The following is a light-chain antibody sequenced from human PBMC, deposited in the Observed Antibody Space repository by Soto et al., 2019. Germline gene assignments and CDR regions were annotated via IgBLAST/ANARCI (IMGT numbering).Light chain of an antibody. CDR1: QSLLHSNGKKY. CDR3: MQARQSPIT. Sequence: DIVMTQSPLSLPVTPGEPASISCRSSQSLLHSNGKKYMDWYLQKPGQSPQLLIYLGSNRASGVPDRFSGSGSGTDFTLKISRVEADDVGLYYCMQARQSPITFGQGTRLEIK. V-gene: IGKV2-28*01. J-gene: IGKJ5*01. CDR2: LGS.